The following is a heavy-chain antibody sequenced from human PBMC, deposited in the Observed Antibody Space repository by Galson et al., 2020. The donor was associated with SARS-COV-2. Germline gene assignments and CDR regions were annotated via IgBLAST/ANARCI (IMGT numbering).Heavy chain of an antibody. J-gene: IGHJ4*02. V-gene: IGHV2-70*11. CDR2: LDWDDGK. CDR1: CFPLSTSGMC. D-gene: IGHD3-10*01. CDR3: TGMAVRGVHFES. Sequence: SGPTLAKPTQTLTLTCTFSCFPLSTSGMCVSWIRQPPGKALEWLVRLDWDDGKYYSTSLKTRHTIYKDTSQNQVVLKMSNMDRVDTATYYCTGMAVRGVHFESWGQGTRVPVSS.